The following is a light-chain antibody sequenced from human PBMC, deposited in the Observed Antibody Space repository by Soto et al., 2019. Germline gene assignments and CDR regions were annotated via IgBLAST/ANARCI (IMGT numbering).Light chain of an antibody. CDR2: AAS. CDR3: QQGNSFPLT. Sequence: DIQMTQSPSSVSASVGDRVTITCRASPGISSWLAWYQHKPGKAPKLLIYAASSLQSGVPSRFIGSGSGTEFTLTIGSLQPEDFATYYCQQGNSFPLTFGGGTKVEIK. V-gene: IGKV1-12*01. CDR1: PGISSW. J-gene: IGKJ4*01.